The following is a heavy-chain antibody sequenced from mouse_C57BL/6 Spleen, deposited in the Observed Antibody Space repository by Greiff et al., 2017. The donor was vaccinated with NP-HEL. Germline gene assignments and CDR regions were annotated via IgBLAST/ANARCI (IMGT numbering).Heavy chain of an antibody. CDR1: GYSFTGYY. CDR2: INPSTGGT. J-gene: IGHJ4*01. Sequence: EVQLQQSGPELVKPGASVKISCKASGYSFTGYYMNWVKQSPEKSLEWIGEINPSTGGTTYNQKFKAKATLTVDKSSSTAYMQLKSLTSEDSAVYYCARRLLRFAMDYWGQGTSVTVSS. CDR3: ARRLLRFAMDY. V-gene: IGHV1-42*01. D-gene: IGHD1-1*01.